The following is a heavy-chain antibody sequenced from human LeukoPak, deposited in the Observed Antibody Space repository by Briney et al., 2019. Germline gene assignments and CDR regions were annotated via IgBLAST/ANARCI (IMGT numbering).Heavy chain of an antibody. CDR2: ISYDGSNK. D-gene: IGHD2-2*01. Sequence: GGSLRLSCGASGFTFSSYAMHWVRQAPGKGLEWVAVISYDGSNKYYADSVKGRFTISRDNSKNTLYLQMNSLRAEDTAVYYCARERDIVVVPAAFYGMDVWGQGTTVTVSS. CDR1: GFTFSSYA. J-gene: IGHJ6*02. CDR3: ARERDIVVVPAAFYGMDV. V-gene: IGHV3-30-3*01.